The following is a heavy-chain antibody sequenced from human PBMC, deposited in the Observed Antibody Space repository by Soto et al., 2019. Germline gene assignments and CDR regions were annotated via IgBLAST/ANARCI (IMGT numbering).Heavy chain of an antibody. V-gene: IGHV1-18*01. J-gene: IGHJ4*02. CDR3: AREGSGYVHHFGY. CDR2: ITAYNGNT. Sequence: QIQLVQSGAEVKKPGASVKVSCKASGYTFSRYGLSWVRQAPGQGLEWMGWITAYNGNTIYPQKFQGRVIMTTDTTTSTAYMEVRSLKSDGPAIYYCAREGSGYVHHFGYWGQGTLVTVSS. CDR1: GYTFSRYG. D-gene: IGHD3-22*01.